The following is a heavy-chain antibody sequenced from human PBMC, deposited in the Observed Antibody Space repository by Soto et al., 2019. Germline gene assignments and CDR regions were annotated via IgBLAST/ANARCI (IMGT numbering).Heavy chain of an antibody. D-gene: IGHD2-21*02. CDR1: GYTFNTYY. CDR3: ARGGHIAVVTASFDY. Sequence: QVQLVQSGAEVRKPGASVKVSCKPSGYTFNTYYLHWLRQAPGQALEWMGVIHPSGGGTTYAQKLLGKVTVTRDTSTTTVFMEWSSLRSDDTAVYYCARGGHIAVVTASFDYWGQGTLVTVSS. J-gene: IGHJ4*02. V-gene: IGHV1-46*02. CDR2: IHPSGGGT.